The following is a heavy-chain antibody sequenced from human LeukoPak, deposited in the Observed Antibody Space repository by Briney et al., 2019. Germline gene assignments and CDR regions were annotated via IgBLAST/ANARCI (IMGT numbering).Heavy chain of an antibody. CDR2: IIPIFGTA. CDR1: GGTLISYG. J-gene: IGHJ4*02. V-gene: IGHV1-69*13. D-gene: IGHD6-6*01. CDR3: ASSSSIAAQEVDY. Sequence: SVKVSCKGSGGTLISYGISWVGQGPGQGVEWVGGIIPIFGTANYAQKFQGRVTITADESTSTAYMELSSLRSEDTAVYYCASSSSIAAQEVDYWGQGTLVTVSS.